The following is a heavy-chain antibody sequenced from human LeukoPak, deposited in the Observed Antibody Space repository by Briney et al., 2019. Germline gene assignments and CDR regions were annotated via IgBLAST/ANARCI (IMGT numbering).Heavy chain of an antibody. Sequence: SETLSLTCAVYGGSFSGYYWSWIRQPPGKGLEWIGEINHSGSTNYNPSLKSRVTISVDTSKNQFSLKLSSVTAADTAVYYCATVEFDAFDIWGQGTMVTVSS. CDR3: ATVEFDAFDI. CDR2: INHSGST. J-gene: IGHJ3*02. D-gene: IGHD3-10*01. V-gene: IGHV4-34*01. CDR1: GGSFSGYY.